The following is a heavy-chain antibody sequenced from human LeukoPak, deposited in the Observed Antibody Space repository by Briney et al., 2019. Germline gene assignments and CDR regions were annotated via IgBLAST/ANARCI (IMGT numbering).Heavy chain of an antibody. J-gene: IGHJ4*02. D-gene: IGHD3-3*01. CDR1: GFTFSNFW. CDR3: ARVDFWSGSYSHLNY. CDR2: IKQDGSEK. Sequence: GGSLRLSCAASGFTFSNFWMSWVRQAPGKGLEWVANIKQDGSEKHYVDSVKGRFTISRDNAKNTLYLQMNSLRAEDTAVYYCARVDFWSGSYSHLNYWGQGTLVTVSS. V-gene: IGHV3-7*01.